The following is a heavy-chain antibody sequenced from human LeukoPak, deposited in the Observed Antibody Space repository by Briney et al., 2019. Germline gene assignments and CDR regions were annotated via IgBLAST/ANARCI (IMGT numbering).Heavy chain of an antibody. CDR2: ISGSGGST. D-gene: IGHD3-9*01. CDR3: AKAPHYDILTGYYFDY. J-gene: IGHJ4*02. CDR1: GFTFSSYA. Sequence: GGSLRLSCAASGFTFSSYAMSWVRQAPGKGLEWVSAISGSGGSTYYADSVKGRFTISRDNPKNTLYLQMNSLRAEDTAVYYCAKAPHYDILTGYYFDYWGQGTLVTVSS. V-gene: IGHV3-23*01.